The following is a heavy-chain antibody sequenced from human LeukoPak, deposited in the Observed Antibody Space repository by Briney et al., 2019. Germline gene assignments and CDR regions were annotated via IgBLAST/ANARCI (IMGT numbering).Heavy chain of an antibody. Sequence: PGGSLRLSCAASGFTFSSYWMSWVRQAPGKGPELVSAIHAGGIPAFYAESVKGRFTISRDNSRNTLFLQMNSLTAEDTAVYYCARDPNGDYIGAFDMWGPGTMVTVSS. J-gene: IGHJ3*02. D-gene: IGHD4-17*01. V-gene: IGHV3-23*01. CDR3: ARDPNGDYIGAFDM. CDR2: IHAGGIPA. CDR1: GFTFSSYW.